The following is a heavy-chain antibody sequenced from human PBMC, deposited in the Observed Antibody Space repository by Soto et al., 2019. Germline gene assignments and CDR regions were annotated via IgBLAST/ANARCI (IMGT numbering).Heavy chain of an antibody. D-gene: IGHD2-8*01. CDR1: GFTFSSYG. J-gene: IGHJ5*02. CDR2: ISYDGSNK. Sequence: GGSLRLSCAASGFTFSSYGMHWVRQAPGKGLEWVAVISYDGSNKYYADSVKGRFTISRDNSKNTLYLQMNSLRAEDTAVYYCAKPVSLPTWGQGTLVTVSS. V-gene: IGHV3-30*18. CDR3: AKPVSLPT.